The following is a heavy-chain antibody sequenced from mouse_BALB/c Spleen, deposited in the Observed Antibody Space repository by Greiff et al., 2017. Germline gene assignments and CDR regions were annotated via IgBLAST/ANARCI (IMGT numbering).Heavy chain of an antibody. Sequence: VQLKESGPGLVKPSQSLSLTCTVTGYSITSDYAWNWIRQFPGNKLEWMGYISYSGSTSYNPSLKSRISITRDTSKNQFFLQLNSVTTEDTATYYCARSPPYYGNAWFAYWGQGTLVTVSA. CDR1: GYSITSDYA. V-gene: IGHV3-2*02. D-gene: IGHD2-10*01. CDR3: ARSPPYYGNAWFAY. CDR2: ISYSGST. J-gene: IGHJ3*01.